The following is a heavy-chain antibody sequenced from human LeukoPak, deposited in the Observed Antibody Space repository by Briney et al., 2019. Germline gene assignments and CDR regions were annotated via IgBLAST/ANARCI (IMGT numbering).Heavy chain of an antibody. CDR1: GFTFSDYY. CDR2: INHSGST. CDR3: ARGYPSLIRAFDY. Sequence: GSLRLSCAASGFTFSDYYMSWIRQPPGKGLEWIGEINHSGSTNYNPSLKSRVTISVDTSKNQFSLKLSSVTAADTAVYYCARGYPSLIRAFDYWGQGTLVTVSS. D-gene: IGHD3-10*01. V-gene: IGHV4-34*01. J-gene: IGHJ4*02.